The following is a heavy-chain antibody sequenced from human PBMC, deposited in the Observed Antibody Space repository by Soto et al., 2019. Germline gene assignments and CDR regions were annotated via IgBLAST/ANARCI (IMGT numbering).Heavy chain of an antibody. Sequence: EVQLLESGGGLVQPGGSLRLSCAASGFTFSSYAMRWVRQAPGKGLEWVSVISGSGDSTYYADSVKGRFTTSRDNSKNRLYLRMNSLRAEDTAVYYCARRGSGSYYDYWGQGTLVTVSS. CDR1: GFTFSSYA. D-gene: IGHD1-26*01. V-gene: IGHV3-23*01. J-gene: IGHJ4*02. CDR2: ISGSGDST. CDR3: ARRGSGSYYDY.